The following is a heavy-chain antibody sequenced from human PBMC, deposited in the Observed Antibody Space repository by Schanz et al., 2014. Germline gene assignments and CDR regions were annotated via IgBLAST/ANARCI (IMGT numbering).Heavy chain of an antibody. D-gene: IGHD6-6*01. CDR1: GFTFSNYA. CDR3: AKGRGGTSSEGLDQYYGMDV. Sequence: EVQLVESGGGLVQPGGSLRLSCAASGFTFSNYAMSWVRQAPGKGLEWVSAISGSGGSTYYADSVKGRFTISRDNSKNTLYLQMSSLRGEDTAVYFCAKGRGGTSSEGLDQYYGMDVWGQGTLVTVSS. J-gene: IGHJ6*02. CDR2: ISGSGGST. V-gene: IGHV3-23*04.